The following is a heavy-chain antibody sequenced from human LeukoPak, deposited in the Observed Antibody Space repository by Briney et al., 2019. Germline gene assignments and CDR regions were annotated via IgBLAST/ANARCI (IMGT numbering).Heavy chain of an antibody. J-gene: IGHJ4*02. V-gene: IGHV4-59*01. CDR2: IYYSGST. D-gene: IGHD6-13*01. CDR3: ARGSYSSSWFFPDY. Sequence: SETLSLTCTVSGGSISSYYWSWIRQPPGKGLEWIGYIYYSGSTNYNPSLKSRVTISVDTSKNQFSLKLSSVTAADTAVYYCARGSYSSSWFFPDYWGQGTLVTVSS. CDR1: GGSISSYY.